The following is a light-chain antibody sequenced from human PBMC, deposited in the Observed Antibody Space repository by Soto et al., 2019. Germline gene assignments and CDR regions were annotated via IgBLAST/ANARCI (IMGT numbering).Light chain of an antibody. CDR1: QSVSSN. V-gene: IGKV3-15*01. CDR3: HQYNNWPPYT. CDR2: GAS. Sequence: EIVMTQSPATLSVSPGERATLSCRASQSVSSNLAWYQQKPGKAPRLLIYGASTRATGIPARFSGSGSGTDFTPTISSLQSQDFSVYYCHQYNNWPPYTFGQGTKLQIK. J-gene: IGKJ2*01.